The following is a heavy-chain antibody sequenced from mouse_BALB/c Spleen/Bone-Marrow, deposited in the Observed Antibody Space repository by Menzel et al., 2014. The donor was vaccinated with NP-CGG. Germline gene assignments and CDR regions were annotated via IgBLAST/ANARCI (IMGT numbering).Heavy chain of an antibody. D-gene: IGHD2-10*02. CDR1: GYVFSSYW. J-gene: IGHJ2*01. CDR3: ARKYGDY. CDR2: IYPGDGDT. Sequence: VKVVESGAELVRPGSSVKISCKASGYVFSSYWMNWVKQRPGQGLEWIGQIYPGDGDTNYNGKFKGKATLTADKSSSTAYMQLSSLTSGDSAVYFCARKYGDYWGQGTTLTVSS. V-gene: IGHV1-80*01.